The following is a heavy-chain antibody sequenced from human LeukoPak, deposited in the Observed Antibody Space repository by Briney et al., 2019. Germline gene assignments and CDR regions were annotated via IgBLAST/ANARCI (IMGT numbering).Heavy chain of an antibody. Sequence: QPGGSLRLPCAASGFTFSSYEMNWVRQAPGKGLEWVSYISSSSTYIYYADSVKGRFTISRDNAKNSLYLQMNSLRADDTAVYYCARGRDGYNFDYWGQGTLVTVSS. J-gene: IGHJ4*02. V-gene: IGHV3-48*03. CDR3: ARGRDGYNFDY. D-gene: IGHD5-24*01. CDR2: ISSSSTYI. CDR1: GFTFSSYE.